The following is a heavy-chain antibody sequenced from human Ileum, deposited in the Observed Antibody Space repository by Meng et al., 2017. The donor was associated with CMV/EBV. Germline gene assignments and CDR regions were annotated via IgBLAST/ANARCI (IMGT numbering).Heavy chain of an antibody. D-gene: IGHD1-26*01. CDR2: IYRDGSI. J-gene: IGHJ6*02. Sequence: GGSLRPSGTASGLIPSSNYMNWARQAPGRGLEWVPVIYRDGSIVYADSVKGRFSISRDSSKNIVSLKMNSLRAEDTAMYYCARVTGSFSGSYSDYFYGVDVWGQGTTVTVSS. CDR1: GLIPSSNY. V-gene: IGHV3-53*01. CDR3: ARVTGSFSGSYSDYFYGVDV.